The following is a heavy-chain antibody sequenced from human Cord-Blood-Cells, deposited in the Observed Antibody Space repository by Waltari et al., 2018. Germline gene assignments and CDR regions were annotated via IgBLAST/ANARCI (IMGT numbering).Heavy chain of an antibody. CDR2: INHSGSA. CDR3: ARGRQLGRGAFDI. V-gene: IGHV4-34*01. CDR1: GGSFSGYY. D-gene: IGHD1-1*01. J-gene: IGHJ3*02. Sequence: QVQLQQWGAGLLKPSETLSLTCAVSGGSFSGYYWSWIRQPPGKGLAWSGEINHSGSASSDPALKSRVTISVDTSKNQLSLKLSSVTAADTAVYYCARGRQLGRGAFDIWGQGTMVTVSS.